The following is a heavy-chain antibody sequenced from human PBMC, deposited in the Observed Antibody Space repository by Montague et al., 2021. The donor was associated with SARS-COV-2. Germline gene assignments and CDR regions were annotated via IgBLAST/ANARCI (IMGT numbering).Heavy chain of an antibody. Sequence: SETLSLTCSVSGEPISGFFWNWIRQPAGKGLEWIGQINHGGSTKYNPSLKSRVTISIDTSKKQFSLKLTSVTAADTAVYYCARGAPGYWGQGTLVTVSS. V-gene: IGHV4-34*01. CDR3: ARGAPGY. CDR2: INHGGST. D-gene: IGHD1-1*01. J-gene: IGHJ4*02. CDR1: GEPISGFF.